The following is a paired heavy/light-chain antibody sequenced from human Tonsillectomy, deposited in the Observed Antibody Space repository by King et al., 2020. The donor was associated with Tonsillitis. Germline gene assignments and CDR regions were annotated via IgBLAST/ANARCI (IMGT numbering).Heavy chain of an antibody. V-gene: IGHV4-39*07. CDR2: MYKRGGS. D-gene: IGHD2-8*01. Sequence: LQIHESGPGLVKSSETLSLTCSVSGGSIDSSRSDWGWAWIRQPPGKGLEWLGSMYKRGGSHYNPSLRNRVTIDVDTSKNEVSLRVTSVTAADSALYYCARVGACTNALCHGSYRFGTYGDAFDMWGQGTMVTVSS. CDR1: GGSIDSSRSD. CDR3: ARVGACTNALCHGSYRFGTYGDAFDM. J-gene: IGHJ3*02.
Light chain of an antibody. CDR1: SSNIGTNY. J-gene: IGLJ3*02. Sequence: QSVVTQPPSASGTPGQRVTISCSGSSSNIGTNYIYWYQHLPGAAPKLLVYSNNRRPSGVPDRFSGSKSGTSASLDISGLRSEDEAIYYCATWDDSLGVRVFGGGTKLIVL. CDR3: ATWDDSLGVRV. V-gene: IGLV1-47*02. CDR2: SNN.